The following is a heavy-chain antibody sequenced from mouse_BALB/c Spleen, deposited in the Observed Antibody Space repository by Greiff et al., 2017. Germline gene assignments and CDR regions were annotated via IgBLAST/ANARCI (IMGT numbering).Heavy chain of an antibody. J-gene: IGHJ4*01. D-gene: IGHD1-1*01. Sequence: VQLQQSGAELARPGASVKLSCKASGYTFTSYWMQWVKQRPGQGLEWIGAIYPGDGDTRYTQKFKGKATLTADKSSSTAYMQLSSLASEDSAVYYCARSHYGSSYMDYWGQGTSVTVSS. V-gene: IGHV1-87*01. CDR2: IYPGDGDT. CDR3: ARSHYGSSYMDY. CDR1: GYTFTSYW.